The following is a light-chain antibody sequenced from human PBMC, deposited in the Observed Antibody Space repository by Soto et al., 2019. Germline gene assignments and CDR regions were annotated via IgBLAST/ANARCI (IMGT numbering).Light chain of an antibody. CDR1: QSVSSTY. Sequence: EIVLTQSPATLSLSPGERATLSCRASQSVSSTYIAWYQQKPGQAPRLLIYGASSRATGIPDRFSGSGPGTDFTLTISSLQSEDFAVYYCQQYNNWPWTFGQGTKVDIK. CDR3: QQYNNWPWT. J-gene: IGKJ1*01. CDR2: GAS. V-gene: IGKV3D-20*02.